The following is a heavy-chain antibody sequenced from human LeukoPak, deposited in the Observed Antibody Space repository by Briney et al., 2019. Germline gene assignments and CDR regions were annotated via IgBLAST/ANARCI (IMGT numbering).Heavy chain of an antibody. CDR1: GGSISSGDYS. CDR2: IYYSGST. Sequence: SQTLSLTCTVSGGSISSGDYSWSWIRQPPGKGLEWIGYIYYSGSTYYNPSLKSRVTISVDTSKNQFSLKLSSVTAADTAVYYCARDRVVLLWFGELLDYYYGMDVWGQGTTVTVSS. V-gene: IGHV4-30-4*01. D-gene: IGHD3-10*01. CDR3: ARDRVVLLWFGELLDYYYGMDV. J-gene: IGHJ6*02.